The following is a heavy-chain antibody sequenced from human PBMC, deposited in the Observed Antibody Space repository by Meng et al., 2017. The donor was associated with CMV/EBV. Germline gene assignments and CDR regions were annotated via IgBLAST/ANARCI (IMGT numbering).Heavy chain of an antibody. V-gene: IGHV4-34*01. CDR3: AREGSSRLLDY. CDR2: INHSGST. J-gene: IGHJ4*02. CDR1: GGSFSGYY. D-gene: IGHD6-6*01. Sequence: GPLRLSCAVDGGSFSGYYWSWIRQPPGKGLEWIGEINHSGSTNYNPSLKSRVTISEDTSKNQFSLKLSSVTAAETAVYYCAREGSSRLLDYWGQGTLVTVSS.